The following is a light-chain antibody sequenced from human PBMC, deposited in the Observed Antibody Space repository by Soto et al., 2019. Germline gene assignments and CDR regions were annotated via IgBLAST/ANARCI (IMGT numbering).Light chain of an antibody. Sequence: DIQMTQSPSTLSASVGDRVTITCRASQSISNWLAWYQQKPGKAPKLLIYRASSLESGVPSRFSGSRSGTEFTLTISGLQPDDFATYYCQQYNSYSPRLTCGGGTKVETK. J-gene: IGKJ4*01. CDR3: QQYNSYSPRLT. CDR1: QSISNW. CDR2: RAS. V-gene: IGKV1-5*03.